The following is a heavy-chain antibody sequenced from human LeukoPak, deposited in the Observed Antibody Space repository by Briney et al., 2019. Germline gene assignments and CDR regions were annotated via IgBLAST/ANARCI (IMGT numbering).Heavy chain of an antibody. CDR1: GFTFSSYS. J-gene: IGHJ4*02. CDR2: MSGSGDAT. D-gene: IGHD3-22*01. V-gene: IGHV3-23*01. CDR3: AKDLAPSSGYYSSCFDY. Sequence: GGSLRLSCAASGFTFSSYSMNWVRQAPGKGLEWVSAMSGSGDATYYADSVKGRFTISRDNSKNTLYLQMNSLRAEDTAVYYCAKDLAPSSGYYSSCFDYWGQGTLVTVSS.